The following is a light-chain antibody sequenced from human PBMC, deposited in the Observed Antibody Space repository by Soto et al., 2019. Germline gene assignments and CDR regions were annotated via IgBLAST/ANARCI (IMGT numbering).Light chain of an antibody. CDR3: QSFWM. V-gene: IGLV1-40*01. Sequence: QSVLTQPPSVSGAPGQRVTISCTGSSSNIGAGFNVHWYQYIPGTAPRLLIYDNDNRPSGVPDRFSGSKSGTSASLAISGXXAEDEADYYCQSFWMFGGGTKLTVL. J-gene: IGLJ3*02. CDR2: DND. CDR1: SSNIGAGFN.